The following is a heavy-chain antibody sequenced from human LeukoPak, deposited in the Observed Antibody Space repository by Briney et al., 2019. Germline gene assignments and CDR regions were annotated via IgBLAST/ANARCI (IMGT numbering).Heavy chain of an antibody. CDR2: FDPEDGET. Sequence: ASVKVSCKVSGYTLTELSMHWVRQAPGKGLEWMGGFDPEDGETIYAQKFQGRVTMTEDTSTDTAYMELSSLRSEDTAVYYCATDSRNIYYDILTGYHGSYGMDVWGQGTTVTVSS. V-gene: IGHV1-24*01. J-gene: IGHJ6*02. CDR3: ATDSRNIYYDILTGYHGSYGMDV. D-gene: IGHD3-9*01. CDR1: GYTLTELS.